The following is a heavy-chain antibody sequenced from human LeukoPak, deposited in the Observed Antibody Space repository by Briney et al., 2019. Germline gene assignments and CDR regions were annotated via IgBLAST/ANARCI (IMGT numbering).Heavy chain of an antibody. CDR3: ARFVGHASSGSPHDAFDI. J-gene: IGHJ3*02. Sequence: YPSETLSLTCTVSGGSISSYYWSWIRQPPGKGLEWIGYIYYSGSTNYNPSLESRVTISVDTSKNQFSLKLSSVTAADTAVYYCARFVGHASSGSPHDAFDIWGQGTMVTVSS. CDR1: GGSISSYY. D-gene: IGHD3-22*01. V-gene: IGHV4-59*01. CDR2: IYYSGST.